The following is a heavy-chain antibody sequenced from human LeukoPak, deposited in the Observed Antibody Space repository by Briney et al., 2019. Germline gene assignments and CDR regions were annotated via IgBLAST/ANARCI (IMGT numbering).Heavy chain of an antibody. J-gene: IGHJ4*02. CDR2: INPNSGGT. CDR1: GYTFTGYY. V-gene: IGHV1-2*02. CDR3: ARGVGNGQLAPLDY. D-gene: IGHD6-6*01. Sequence: ASVKVSCKASGYTFTGYYMHRVRQAPGQGLEWMGWINPNSGGTNYAQKFQGRVTMTRDTSISTAYMELSRLRSDDTAVYYCARGVGNGQLAPLDYWGQGTLVTVSS.